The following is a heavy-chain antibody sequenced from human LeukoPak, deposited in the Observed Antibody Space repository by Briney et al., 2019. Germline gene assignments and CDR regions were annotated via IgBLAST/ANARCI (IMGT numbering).Heavy chain of an antibody. CDR2: INHSGST. CDR1: GGSFSGYY. CDR3: ARGSSITIFGVVIIGGGYYFDY. Sequence: PSETLSLTCAVYGGSFSGYYWSWIRQPPGKGLEWIGEINHSGSTNYNPSLKSRVTISVDTSKNQFSLKLSSVTAADTAVYYCARGSSITIFGVVIIGGGYYFDYWGQGTLVTVSS. V-gene: IGHV4-34*01. J-gene: IGHJ4*02. D-gene: IGHD3-3*01.